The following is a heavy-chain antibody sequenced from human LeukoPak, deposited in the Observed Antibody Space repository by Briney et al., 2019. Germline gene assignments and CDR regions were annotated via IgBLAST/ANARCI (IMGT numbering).Heavy chain of an antibody. CDR3: ARDSNGNLGY. V-gene: IGHV4-59*01. Sequence: WIGYIYYSGSTNYNPSLKSRVTISVDTSKNQFSLKLSSVTAADTAVYYCARDSNGNLGYWSQGTLVTVSS. D-gene: IGHD2-8*01. CDR2: IYYSGST. J-gene: IGHJ4*02.